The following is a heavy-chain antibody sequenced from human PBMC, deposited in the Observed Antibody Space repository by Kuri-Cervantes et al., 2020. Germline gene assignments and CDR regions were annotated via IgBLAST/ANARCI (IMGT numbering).Heavy chain of an antibody. D-gene: IGHD1-26*01. CDR1: GFTFDDYA. V-gene: IGHV3-9*01. Sequence: GGSLRLSCAASGFTFDDYAMHWVRQAPGKGLEWVSGISWNSGSIGYADSVKGRFTISRDNAKNSLYLQMNSLRAEDTAVYYCARGGAADRHWGQGTLVTVSS. J-gene: IGHJ4*02. CDR3: ARGGAADRH. CDR2: ISWNSGSI.